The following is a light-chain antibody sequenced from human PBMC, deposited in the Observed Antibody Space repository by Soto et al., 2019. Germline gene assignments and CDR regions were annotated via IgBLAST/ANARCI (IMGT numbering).Light chain of an antibody. CDR3: QQRSNWPST. V-gene: IGKV3-11*01. CDR1: QSASSY. J-gene: IGKJ5*01. Sequence: EIVLTQYPATLSLSLGERATLSCRASQSASSYLAWYQQKPGQAPRLLISDASNRATGIPARFSGSGSGTDFTLTVSSLEPEDFAVYYCQQRSNWPSTFGQGTRLEIK. CDR2: DAS.